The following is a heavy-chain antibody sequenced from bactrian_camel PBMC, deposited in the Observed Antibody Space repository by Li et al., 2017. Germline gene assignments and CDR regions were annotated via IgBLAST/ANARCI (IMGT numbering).Heavy chain of an antibody. CDR3: ARSAAASSSDGCLVLVVVDHSYNI. CDR1: GFTLSGGA. V-gene: IGHV3S7*01. CDR2: IYADGSET. Sequence: VQLVESGGGLVQPGGSLRLSCAASGFTLSGGAVSWVRQAPGEHLQWVASIYADGSETQYHWSVKGRFTISKDNAKNTLFLQMNRLKPEDTAMYYCARSAAASSSDGCLVLVVVDHSYNIWGQGTQVTVS. J-gene: IGHJ4*01. D-gene: IGHD2*01.